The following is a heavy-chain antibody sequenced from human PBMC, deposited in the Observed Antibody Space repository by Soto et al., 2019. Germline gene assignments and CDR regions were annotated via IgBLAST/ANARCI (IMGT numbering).Heavy chain of an antibody. CDR3: AKDMRGGSSSSRYYYGVDV. Sequence: GGSLRLSCAASGFTFSGYAMHWVRQAPGKGLEWVAVISYDGSSQIYADSVKGRFTISRDNSKNTLYLQMNSLRPEDTAVYYCAKDMRGGSSSSRYYYGVDVWGQGTTVTVSS. CDR2: ISYDGSSQ. V-gene: IGHV3-30-3*02. J-gene: IGHJ6*02. D-gene: IGHD6-13*01. CDR1: GFTFSGYA.